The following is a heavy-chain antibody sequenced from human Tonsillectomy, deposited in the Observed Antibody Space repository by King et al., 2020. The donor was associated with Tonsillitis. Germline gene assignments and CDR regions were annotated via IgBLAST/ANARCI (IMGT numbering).Heavy chain of an antibody. CDR2: INHSGST. J-gene: IGHJ2*01. CDR3: ARVDIVVVPAALSYFDL. Sequence: VQLQQWGAGLLKPSETLSLTCAVYGGSFSGYYWSWIRQPPGKGLEWIGEINHSGSTNFNPSLKSRVTISVDTSKNQFSMKLSSVTAADTAVYYCARVDIVVVPAALSYFDLWGRGPLVTVSS. D-gene: IGHD2-2*01. V-gene: IGHV4-34*01. CDR1: GGSFSGYY.